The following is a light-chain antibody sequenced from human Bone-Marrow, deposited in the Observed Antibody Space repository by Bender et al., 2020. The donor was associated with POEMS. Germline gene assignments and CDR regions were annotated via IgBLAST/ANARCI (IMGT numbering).Light chain of an antibody. Sequence: QSVLTQPPSASGTPGQSVTISCSGTSSNFGNNAANWYQHVPGTAPKPLTYSNNQRPSGVPDQFSASPSGTSASLAISGLHSDDEADYYCSSWDDSLNGWGFGGGTKLTVL. CDR1: SSNFGNNA. CDR2: SNN. V-gene: IGLV1-44*01. J-gene: IGLJ3*02. CDR3: SSWDDSLNGWG.